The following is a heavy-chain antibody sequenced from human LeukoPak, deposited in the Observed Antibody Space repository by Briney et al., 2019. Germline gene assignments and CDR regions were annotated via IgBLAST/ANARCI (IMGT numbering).Heavy chain of an antibody. J-gene: IGHJ4*02. Sequence: GGCLRLSCAASGFTFSSYGMHWVRQAPGKGLEWVAVIWYDGSNKYYADSVKGRFTISRDNSKNTLYLQMNSLRAEDTAVYYCARVGIQLWYLDYWGQGTLVTVSS. CDR3: ARVGIQLWYLDY. D-gene: IGHD5-18*01. V-gene: IGHV3-33*01. CDR1: GFTFSSYG. CDR2: IWYDGSNK.